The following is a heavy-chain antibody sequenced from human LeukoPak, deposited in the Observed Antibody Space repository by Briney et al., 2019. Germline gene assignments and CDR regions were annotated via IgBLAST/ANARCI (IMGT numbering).Heavy chain of an antibody. Sequence: SETLSLTCTVSGGSISSGGYYWSWIRQHPGKGLEWIGYIYYSGCAYYNPSLKSRVTISVDTSKNQFSLKLSSVTAADTAVYYCARDGPGSSSWYWFDPWGQGTLVTVSS. D-gene: IGHD6-13*01. J-gene: IGHJ5*02. V-gene: IGHV4-31*03. CDR2: IYYSGCA. CDR3: ARDGPGSSSWYWFDP. CDR1: GGSISSGGYY.